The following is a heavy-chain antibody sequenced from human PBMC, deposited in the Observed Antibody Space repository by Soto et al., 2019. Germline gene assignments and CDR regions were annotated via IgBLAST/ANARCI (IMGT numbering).Heavy chain of an antibody. J-gene: IGHJ4*02. CDR1: GFTFNSYW. CDR3: ARVESLILI. D-gene: IGHD2-21*01. V-gene: IGHV3-74*01. CDR2: VNSDGSYT. Sequence: GGSLTLSCAASGFTFNSYWIHWVRQAPGKGLVWVSRVNSDGSYTDYADSVKGRFTISRDNAKNTSSLQMDNLRVDDTALYYCARVESLILIWGQGTLVTVSS.